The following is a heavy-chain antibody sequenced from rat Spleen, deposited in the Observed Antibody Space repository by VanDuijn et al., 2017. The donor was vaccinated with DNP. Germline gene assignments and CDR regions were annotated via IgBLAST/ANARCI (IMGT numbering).Heavy chain of an antibody. CDR2: ISYSGST. D-gene: IGHD1-7*01. V-gene: IGHV3-1*01. J-gene: IGHJ2*01. Sequence: EMQLQESGPGLVKPSQSLSLTCSVTDYSITSDYWGWIRKFPGNKMEWIGHISYSGSTNYNPSLKSRISITRDTSKNHFFLHLNSVTTEDTATYYCARWTRYFDYWGQGAMVTVSS. CDR3: ARWTRYFDY. CDR1: DYSITSDY.